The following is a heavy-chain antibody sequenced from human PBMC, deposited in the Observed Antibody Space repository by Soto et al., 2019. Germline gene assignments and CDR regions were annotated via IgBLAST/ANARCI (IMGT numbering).Heavy chain of an antibody. CDR1: GGTFSSYA. D-gene: IGHD2-15*01. CDR2: IIPIFGTA. V-gene: IGHV1-69*06. J-gene: IGHJ6*02. CDR3: ARGYCSGGSCYSLPYYYYGMDV. Sequence: GASVKVSCKASGGTFSSYAISWVRQAPGQGLEWMGGIIPIFGTANYAQKFQGRVTITADKSTSTAYMELSSLRSEDTAVYYCARGYCSGGSCYSLPYYYYGMDVWG.